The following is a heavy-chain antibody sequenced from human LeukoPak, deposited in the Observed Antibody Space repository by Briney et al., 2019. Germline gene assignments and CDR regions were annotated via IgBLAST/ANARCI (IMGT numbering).Heavy chain of an antibody. V-gene: IGHV3-23*01. J-gene: IGHJ4*02. D-gene: IGHD3-10*01. CDR3: AKGSGTGGYYFDY. Sequence: PGGSLRLSCAASGFTFSTYAMSWVRQAPGKGLEWVSAISGSGGSTYYADSVKGRFTISRDNSKNTLYLQMSSLRAEDTAVYYCAKGSGTGGYYFDYWGQGTLVTVSS. CDR2: ISGSGGST. CDR1: GFTFSTYA.